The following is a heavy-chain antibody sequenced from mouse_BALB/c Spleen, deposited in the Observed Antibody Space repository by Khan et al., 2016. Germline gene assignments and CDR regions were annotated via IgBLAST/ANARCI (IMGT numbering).Heavy chain of an antibody. CDR3: SRGNSYYDYDC. CDR2: IYPGDGDT. J-gene: IGHJ2*01. D-gene: IGHD2-4*01. V-gene: IGHV1-87*01. Sequence: QVQLQQSGAELARPGASVKLSCKASGYTFTSYWMQWVKQRPGQGLEWIGAIYPGDGDTRYTQKFKGKAALTADTSSSTAYMPLSSLASEDSAVYYCSRGNSYYDYDCWGQGTTLTVSS. CDR1: GYTFTSYW.